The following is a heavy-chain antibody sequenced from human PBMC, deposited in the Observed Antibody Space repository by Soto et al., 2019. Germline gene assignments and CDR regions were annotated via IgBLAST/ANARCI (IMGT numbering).Heavy chain of an antibody. D-gene: IGHD3-3*01. CDR1: GFTFSSYS. V-gene: IGHV3-21*01. CDR2: ISSSSSYI. CDR3: ARDDPYDFWSGYLNYYYYMDV. Sequence: GGSLRLSCAASGFTFSSYSMNWVRQAPGKGLEWVSSISSSSSYIYYADSVKGRFTISRDNAKNSLYLQMNSLRAEDTAVYYCARDDPYDFWSGYLNYYYYMDVWGKGTTVTVSS. J-gene: IGHJ6*03.